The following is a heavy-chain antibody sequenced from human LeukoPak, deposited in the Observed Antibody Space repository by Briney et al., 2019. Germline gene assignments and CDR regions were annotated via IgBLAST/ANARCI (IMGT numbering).Heavy chain of an antibody. CDR3: ARDMVQGVYDAFDI. CDR1: GYTFTGYY. CDR2: INPNSGGT. V-gene: IGHV1-2*02. J-gene: IGHJ3*02. D-gene: IGHD3-10*01. Sequence: ASVKVSCKASGYTFTGYYMHWVRQAPGQGLEWMGWINPNSGGTNYAQKFQGRVIMTRDTSISTAYMELSRLRSDDTAVYYCARDMVQGVYDAFDIWGQGTMVTISS.